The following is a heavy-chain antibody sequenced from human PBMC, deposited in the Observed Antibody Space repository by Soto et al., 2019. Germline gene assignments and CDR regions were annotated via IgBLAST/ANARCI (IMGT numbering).Heavy chain of an antibody. Sequence: SLTCAVYGGSFNGYYWNWIRRPPGKGLEWIGEINHTGGTHYNPSLKSRVTMSVDTSKNQFSLRLSSVTAADTAIYYCATRITVFGLLIPPFDPSGQGTQLTVSS. V-gene: IGHV4-34*01. J-gene: IGHJ5*02. D-gene: IGHD3-3*01. CDR1: GGSFNGYY. CDR3: ATRITVFGLLIPPFDP. CDR2: INHTGGT.